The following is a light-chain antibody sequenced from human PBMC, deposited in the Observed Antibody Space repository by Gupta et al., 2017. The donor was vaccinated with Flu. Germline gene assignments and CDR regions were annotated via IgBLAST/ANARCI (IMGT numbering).Light chain of an antibody. V-gene: IGKV1-39*01. J-gene: IGKJ4*01. Sequence: GDRVTITCRASQSSSSFLNWYQQKPGKAPKLLMHTSSSLQSGVPSRFSGSGSGTEFTLTISSLQPDDFATYFCQQSYSFPLAFGGGTKVEIK. CDR2: TSS. CDR1: QSSSSF. CDR3: QQSYSFPLA.